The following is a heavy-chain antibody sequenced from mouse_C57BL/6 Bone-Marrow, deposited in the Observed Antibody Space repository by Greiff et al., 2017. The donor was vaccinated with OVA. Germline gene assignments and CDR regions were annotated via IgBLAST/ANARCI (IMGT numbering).Heavy chain of an antibody. D-gene: IGHD1-1*01. CDR3: ARREIYYYGSSYVRYFDV. CDR1: GFSLTSYG. Sequence: VQLVESGPGLVQPSQSLSITCTVSGFSLTSYGVHWVRQSPGKGLEWLGVIWSGGSTDYNAAFISRLSISKDNSKSQVFFKMNSLQADDTAIYYCARREIYYYGSSYVRYFDVWGTGTTVTVSS. V-gene: IGHV2-2*01. CDR2: IWSGGST. J-gene: IGHJ1*03.